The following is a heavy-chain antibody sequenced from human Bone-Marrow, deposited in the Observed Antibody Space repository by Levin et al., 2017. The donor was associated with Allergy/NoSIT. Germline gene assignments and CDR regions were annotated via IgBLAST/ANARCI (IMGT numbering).Heavy chain of an antibody. CDR3: ARGFEGTFDA. J-gene: IGHJ3*01. V-gene: IGHV1-3*04. D-gene: IGHD3-9*01. CDR2: IDTDKSNS. Sequence: ASVKVSCKASGYTFTRNAMHWVRQAPGQRLEWPGWIDTDKSNSKYSQKFQGRVTFARDTSTRTVYMELSSLRSEDTAVYFCARGFEGTFDAWGQGTMVTVSS. CDR1: GYTFTRNA.